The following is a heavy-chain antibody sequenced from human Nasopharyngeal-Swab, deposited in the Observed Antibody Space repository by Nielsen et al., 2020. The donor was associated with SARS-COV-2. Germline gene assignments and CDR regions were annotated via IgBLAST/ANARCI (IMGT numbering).Heavy chain of an antibody. CDR1: GGSVSSGSCY. CDR2: IYYSGST. Sequence: SETLSLTCTVSGGSVSSGSCYWSWIRQPPGKGLEWIGYIYYSGSTNYNPSLKSRVTISVDTSKNQFSLKLSSVTAADTAVYYCARGSYYYDSSGPDYWGQGTLVTVSS. V-gene: IGHV4-61*01. J-gene: IGHJ4*02. CDR3: ARGSYYYDSSGPDY. D-gene: IGHD3-22*01.